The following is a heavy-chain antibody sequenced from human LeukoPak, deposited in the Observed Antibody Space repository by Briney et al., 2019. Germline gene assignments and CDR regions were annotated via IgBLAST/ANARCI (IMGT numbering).Heavy chain of an antibody. CDR2: IYYTGST. Sequence: PSETLSLTCTVSGGSISSSTYHWSWIRQPPGKGLEWIGYIYYTGSTSYNPSLKSRVTMSLDASKNQFSLELNSVTPADTAVYYCARGGNYWPQWWFDPWGRGTLVSVSS. D-gene: IGHD1-26*01. J-gene: IGHJ5*02. CDR3: ARGGNYWPQWWFDP. CDR1: GGSISSSTYH. V-gene: IGHV4-61*01.